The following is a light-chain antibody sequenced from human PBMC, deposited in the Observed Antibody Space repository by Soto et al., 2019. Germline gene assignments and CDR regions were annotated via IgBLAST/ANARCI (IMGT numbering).Light chain of an antibody. J-gene: IGKJ2*01. Sequence: EVVLTQSPGALSLSPGERAALSCRASQSVDSNFLAWYQQRPGQAPRLLIYGVSSRATGIPDRFSGRGSGTDFTLTISRLEPEDFAVYYCQQYGGSPYTFGLGTKVDIK. V-gene: IGKV3-20*01. CDR1: QSVDSNF. CDR2: GVS. CDR3: QQYGGSPYT.